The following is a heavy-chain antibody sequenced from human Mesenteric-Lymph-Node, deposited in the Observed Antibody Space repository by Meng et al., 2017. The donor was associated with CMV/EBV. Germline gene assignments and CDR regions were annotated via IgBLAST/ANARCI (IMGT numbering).Heavy chain of an antibody. D-gene: IGHD3-3*01. CDR1: GFTFSSYD. Sequence: GESLKISCAACGFTFSSYDMHWVRQATGKGLEWVSAIGTAGDTYYPGSVKGQFTISRENAKNSLYLQMNSLRAEDTAVYYCAKGGFGVVPFHPWGQGTLVTVSS. J-gene: IGHJ5*02. V-gene: IGHV3-13*03. CDR2: IGTAGDT. CDR3: AKGGFGVVPFHP.